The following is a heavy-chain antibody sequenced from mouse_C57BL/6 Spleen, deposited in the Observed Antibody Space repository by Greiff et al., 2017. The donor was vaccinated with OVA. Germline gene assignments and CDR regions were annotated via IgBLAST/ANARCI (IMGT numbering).Heavy chain of an antibody. CDR3: ARSAQATHYYAMDY. CDR2: IDPSDSYT. CDR1: GYTFTSYW. V-gene: IGHV1-69*01. D-gene: IGHD3-2*02. J-gene: IGHJ4*01. Sequence: VKLQQPGAELVMPGASVKLSCKASGYTFTSYWMHWVKQRPGQGLEWIGEIDPSDSYTNYNQKFKGKSTLTVDKSSSTAYMQLSSLTSEDSAVYYCARSAQATHYYAMDYWGQGTSVTVSS.